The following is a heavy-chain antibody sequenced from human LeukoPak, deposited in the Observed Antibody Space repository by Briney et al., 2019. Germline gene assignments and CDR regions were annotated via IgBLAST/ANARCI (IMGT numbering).Heavy chain of an antibody. CDR1: GYIFTSYW. D-gene: IGHD3-10*01. CDR2: IDPSDSYT. J-gene: IGHJ3*02. V-gene: IGHV5-10-1*01. Sequence: GESLKISCKGSGYIFTSYWISWVRRMPGKGLEWMGRIDPSDSYTNYSPSFQGHVTISADKSISTAYLQWSSLKASDTAMYYCARHELWFGELRGDDAFDIWGQGTMVTVSS. CDR3: ARHELWFGELRGDDAFDI.